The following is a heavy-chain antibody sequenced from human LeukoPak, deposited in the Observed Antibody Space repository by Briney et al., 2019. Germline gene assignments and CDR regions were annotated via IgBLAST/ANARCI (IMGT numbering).Heavy chain of an antibody. V-gene: IGHV3-30*03. J-gene: IGHJ4*02. CDR2: ISYDGSNK. Sequence: GGSLRLSCAASGFTFSIYGMHWVRQAPGKGLEWVAVISYDGSNKYYADSVKGRFTISRDNSKNTLYLQMNSLRAEDTAVYYCAAYYYGGRAYWGQGTLVTVSS. D-gene: IGHD3-10*01. CDR1: GFTFSIYG. CDR3: AAYYYGGRAY.